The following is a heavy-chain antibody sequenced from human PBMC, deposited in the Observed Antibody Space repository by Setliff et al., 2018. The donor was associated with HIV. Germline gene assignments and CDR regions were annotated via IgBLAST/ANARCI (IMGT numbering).Heavy chain of an antibody. CDR1: GGSITSHY. CDR3: ARGIENFWSGYIR. V-gene: IGHV4-59*11. D-gene: IGHD3-3*01. J-gene: IGHJ4*02. Sequence: SETLSLTCTVSGGSITSHYWSWIRQPPGKGLEWIGTIYHNGSTNYNASLKSRVTISVGTSKNQCFLRLSSVTAAETAVYYCARGIENFWSGYIRWGPGTLVTVSS. CDR2: IYHNGST.